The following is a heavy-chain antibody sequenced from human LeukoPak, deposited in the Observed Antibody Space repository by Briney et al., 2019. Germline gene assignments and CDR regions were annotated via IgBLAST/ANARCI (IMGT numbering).Heavy chain of an antibody. J-gene: IGHJ4*02. Sequence: PSQTLSLTCTVTGGSISGSAYYWAWIRQPPGKGLEWIGSIYYNGRTLYNPSLKSRVIMSVDTSKNHFSLKLSSVTAADTAVYYCARNRDGYNSFDYWGQGTLVTVSS. D-gene: IGHD5-24*01. CDR3: ARNRDGYNSFDY. CDR2: IYYNGRT. CDR1: GGSISGSAYY. V-gene: IGHV4-39*07.